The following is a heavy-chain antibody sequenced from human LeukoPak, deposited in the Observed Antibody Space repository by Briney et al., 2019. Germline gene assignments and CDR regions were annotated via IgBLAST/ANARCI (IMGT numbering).Heavy chain of an antibody. Sequence: GGSLRLSCAASGFTFSSYSMNWVRQAPGKGLEWVSSISSSSSYIYYADSVKGRFTISRDNAKNSLYLQMNSLKTEDTAVYYCTTVPAATLHVWGKGTTVTVSS. J-gene: IGHJ6*04. CDR1: GFTFSSYS. D-gene: IGHD2-2*01. V-gene: IGHV3-21*03. CDR3: TTVPAATLHV. CDR2: ISSSSSYI.